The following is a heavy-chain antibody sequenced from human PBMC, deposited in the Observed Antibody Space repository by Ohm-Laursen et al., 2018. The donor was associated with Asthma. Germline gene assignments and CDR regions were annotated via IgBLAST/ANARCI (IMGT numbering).Heavy chain of an antibody. J-gene: IGHJ3*01. CDR1: GFTFTSYD. V-gene: IGHV3-33*08. CDR3: ARGIPYYYDTSGSAGGAFDV. Sequence: SLRLSCAASGFTFTSYDMHWVRQAPGKGPEWVAMIWFDGTTHYHSDSVKGRFTISRDNSKNELYLEMDSLSGADTAVYYCARGIPYYYDTSGSAGGAFDVWGQGAMVTVSS. D-gene: IGHD3-22*01. CDR2: IWFDGTTH.